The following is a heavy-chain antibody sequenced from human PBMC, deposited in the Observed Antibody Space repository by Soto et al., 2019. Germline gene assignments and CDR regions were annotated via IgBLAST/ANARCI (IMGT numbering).Heavy chain of an antibody. V-gene: IGHV4-39*01. J-gene: IGHJ3*02. Sequence: SETLSLTCTVSGGSISNNSYYWGWVRQPPGKGLEWIGSVYYSGNTYYNPSLKSRVTISVDTSKNQFSLKLSPVTAADTAVFYCARHHVKRGLVAASGWAFDIWGQGTMVTVSS. CDR2: VYYSGNT. D-gene: IGHD2-15*01. CDR3: ARHHVKRGLVAASGWAFDI. CDR1: GGSISNNSYY.